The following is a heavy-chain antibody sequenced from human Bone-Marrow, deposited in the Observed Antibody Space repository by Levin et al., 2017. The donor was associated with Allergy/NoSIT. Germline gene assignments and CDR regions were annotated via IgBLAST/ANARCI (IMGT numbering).Heavy chain of an antibody. CDR1: GASISSYH. CDR3: ARDRVVASSGTYYYGMAG. V-gene: IGHV4-59*01. D-gene: IGHD2-15*01. CDR2: VYYSGTT. J-gene: IGHJ6*02. Sequence: SCIVSGASISSYHWSWIRQPPGKGLEWIGYVYYSGTTNYNPSLKSRVTMSVDTSRNQFSLTLNSVTAADTAVYYCARDRVVASSGTYYYGMAGWGQGTTVTVSS.